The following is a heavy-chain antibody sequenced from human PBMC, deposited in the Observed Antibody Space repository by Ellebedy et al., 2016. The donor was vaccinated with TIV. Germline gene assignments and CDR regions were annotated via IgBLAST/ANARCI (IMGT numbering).Heavy chain of an antibody. Sequence: MPSETLSLTCSVSGGSIRSRYYYWDWIRQPRGRGIQWIGRYSYSGDTKYNASHQSRVTIYVDTSKNQFSLKLTSVTAADTAVYYCARTISRGCSGVSCYPFWGQGTLVIVSS. V-gene: IGHV4-39*01. D-gene: IGHD2-15*01. CDR2: YSYSGDT. J-gene: IGHJ4*02. CDR1: GGSIRSRYYY. CDR3: ARTISRGCSGVSCYPF.